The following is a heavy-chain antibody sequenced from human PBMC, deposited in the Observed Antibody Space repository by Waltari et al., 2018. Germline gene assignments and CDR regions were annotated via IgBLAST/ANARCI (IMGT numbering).Heavy chain of an antibody. CDR3: ARERVTAPHNWFDP. CDR2: IIPILGIA. V-gene: IGHV1-69*08. CDR1: GGTFSSYT. D-gene: IGHD2-21*02. Sequence: QVQLVQSGAEVKKPGSSVKVYCKASGGTFSSYTISWVRQAPGQGLEWMGRIIPILGIANYAQKFQGRVTITADKSTSTAYMELSSLRSEDTAVYYCARERVTAPHNWFDPWGQGTLVTVSS. J-gene: IGHJ5*02.